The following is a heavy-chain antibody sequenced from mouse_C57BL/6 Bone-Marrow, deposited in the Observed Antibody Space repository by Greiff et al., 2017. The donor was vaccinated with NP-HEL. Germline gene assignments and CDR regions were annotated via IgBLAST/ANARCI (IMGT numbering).Heavy chain of an antibody. CDR2: INPGSGGT. CDR1: GYAFTNYL. J-gene: IGHJ2*01. V-gene: IGHV1-54*01. Sequence: QVQLQQSGAELVRPGTSVKVSCKASGYAFTNYLIEWVKQRPGQGLEWIGVINPGSGGTNYNEKFKGKATLTADKSSSTAYMQLSSLTSEDSAVYFCARSGTKDYFDYWGQGTTLTGSS. D-gene: IGHD4-1*01. CDR3: ARSGTKDYFDY.